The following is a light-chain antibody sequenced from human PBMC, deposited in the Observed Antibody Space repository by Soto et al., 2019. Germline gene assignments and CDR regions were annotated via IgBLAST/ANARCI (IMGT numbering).Light chain of an antibody. CDR3: GSNFGRNNCL. V-gene: IGLV2-23*02. Sequence: QSVLSQPGSVSGSPGQSITISCTGTSSDVGTYNLVSWYRLHPGKVPKLIIYEVFKRPSGVSDRFSGSKSGNTASLTISGLQAEDEADYQCGSNFGRNNCLFGTGKKVTVL. CDR1: SSDVGTYNL. J-gene: IGLJ6*01. CDR2: EVF.